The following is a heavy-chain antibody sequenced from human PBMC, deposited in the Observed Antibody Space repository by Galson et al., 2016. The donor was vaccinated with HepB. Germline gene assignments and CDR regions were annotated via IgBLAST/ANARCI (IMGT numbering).Heavy chain of an antibody. CDR1: GFTFGAYA. CDR2: MSYDGNIK. J-gene: IGHJ4*02. Sequence: SLRLSCAASGFTFGAYAMHWVRQAPGKGLEWLAVMSYDGNIKQYAASVKGRFTISRHNSKKTMYLQMNSLRGDDTAVYYCARDARPTASWHYFDYWGQGTLVTVSS. D-gene: IGHD2-2*01. V-gene: IGHV3-30-3*01. CDR3: ARDARPTASWHYFDY.